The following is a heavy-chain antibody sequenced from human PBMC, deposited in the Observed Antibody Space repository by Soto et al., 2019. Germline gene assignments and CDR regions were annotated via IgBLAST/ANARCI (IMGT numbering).Heavy chain of an antibody. D-gene: IGHD3-22*01. CDR3: ARVAYYYDSSGYIHYFDD. J-gene: IGHJ4*02. Sequence: KTSETLSLTCTVSGGSISSDYWSWSRQPPGKGLEWIGYIYYSDSTNYNPSLKSRITISVDTAKTKFPLTLRSVTAADTAVDFCARVAYYYDSSGYIHYFDDWGQGTMVTVSS. CDR1: GGSISSDY. V-gene: IGHV4-59*01. CDR2: IYYSDST.